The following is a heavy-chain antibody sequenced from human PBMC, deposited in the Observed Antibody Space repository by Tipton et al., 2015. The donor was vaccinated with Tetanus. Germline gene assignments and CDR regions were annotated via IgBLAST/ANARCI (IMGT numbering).Heavy chain of an antibody. CDR1: GGPISSGGYS. CDR3: ARATSTGPAYNWFDP. D-gene: IGHD2-8*02. Sequence: LRLSCAVSGGPISSGGYSWTWIRQPPGKGLQWIGYMYYSGTTHYNPSLKSRVTISIDRSKNQLSLKLTSVTAADTAVYYCARATSTGPAYNWFDPWGQGTLVTVSS. J-gene: IGHJ5*02. V-gene: IGHV4-30-2*01. CDR2: MYYSGTT.